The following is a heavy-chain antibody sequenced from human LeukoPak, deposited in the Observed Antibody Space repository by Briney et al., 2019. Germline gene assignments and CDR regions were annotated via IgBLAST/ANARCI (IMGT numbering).Heavy chain of an antibody. Sequence: ASVKVSCKVSGYTLTELSMHWVRQAPGKGLEWMGGFDPEDGETIYAQKFQGRVTTTEDTSTDTAYMELSSLRSEDTAVYYCATDRKVLRYFDRNFDYWGQGTLVTVSS. J-gene: IGHJ4*02. CDR1: GYTLTELS. D-gene: IGHD3-9*01. CDR2: FDPEDGET. CDR3: ATDRKVLRYFDRNFDY. V-gene: IGHV1-24*01.